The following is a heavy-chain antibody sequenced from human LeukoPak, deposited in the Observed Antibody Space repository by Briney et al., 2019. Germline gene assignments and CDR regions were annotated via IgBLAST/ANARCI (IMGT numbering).Heavy chain of an antibody. CDR3: AKGPKLGDGFHCDY. CDR1: GFTLNSYG. CDR2: ISGSGGNT. V-gene: IGHV3-23*01. D-gene: IGHD5-24*01. J-gene: IGHJ4*02. Sequence: GGSLRLSCAASGFTLNSYGLSWVRQAPGKGLEWVSGISGSGGNTYYADSVKGRFTISRDISKNTLFLQMDSLRLEDTAVYYCAKGPKLGDGFHCDYWGQGTLVTVSS.